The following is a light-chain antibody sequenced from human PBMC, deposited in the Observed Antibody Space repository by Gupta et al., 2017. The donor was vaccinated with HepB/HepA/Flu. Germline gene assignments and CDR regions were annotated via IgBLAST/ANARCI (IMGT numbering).Light chain of an antibody. CDR3: QQRDSWPLT. CDR2: DAS. J-gene: IGKJ5*01. V-gene: IGKV3-11*01. CDR1: QSVTSD. Sequence: EIVLTHSPATLSLSPGERATLSCRASQSVTSDLGWYQQKPGQAPRLLIYDASLRATGIPARFSGSGSGTDFTLTISSLEPEDFAVYYCQQRDSWPLTFGQGTRLESK.